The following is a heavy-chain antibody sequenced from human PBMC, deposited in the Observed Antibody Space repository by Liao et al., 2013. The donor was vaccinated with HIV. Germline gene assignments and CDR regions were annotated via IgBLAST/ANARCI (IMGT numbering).Heavy chain of an antibody. V-gene: IGHV4-39*07. CDR2: IHYSGST. D-gene: IGHD3-9*01. J-gene: IGHJ5*02. CDR3: ARVRYPYPGWFDL. CDR1: GGSISSSSYY. Sequence: QVQLQESGPGLVKPSETLSLTCTVSGGSISSSSYYWGWIRQPPGKGLEWIGSIHYSGSTYYNPSLKSRVTISVDTSKNQFSLKLTSVTAADTAVYYCARVRYPYPGWFDLWGQGILVTVSS.